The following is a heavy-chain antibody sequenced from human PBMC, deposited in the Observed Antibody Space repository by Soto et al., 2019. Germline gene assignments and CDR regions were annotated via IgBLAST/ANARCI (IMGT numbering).Heavy chain of an antibody. J-gene: IGHJ4*02. CDR1: GYNFGTSW. V-gene: IGHV5-51*01. CDR3: ARRSGSHRSVDS. Sequence: EVHLVQSGAEVKKPGDSLKISCRTSGYNFGTSWIGWVRQMPGKGLEWIGLIYPRDSDTTYSPPFEGHVTISADTSTSTAYLQWRSLKASDSAMYYCARRSGSHRSVDSLGQGALVTVSS. D-gene: IGHD1-26*01. CDR2: IYPRDSDT.